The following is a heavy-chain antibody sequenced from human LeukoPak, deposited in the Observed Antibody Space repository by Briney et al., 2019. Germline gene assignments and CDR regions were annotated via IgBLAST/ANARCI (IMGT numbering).Heavy chain of an antibody. J-gene: IGHJ5*02. CDR1: GGTFSSYA. CDR2: IIPIFGTA. D-gene: IGHD2-8*02. CDR3: ARVSDYWGSPKPFDP. Sequence: SVKVSCKASGGTFSSYAISWVRQAPGQGLERMGGIIPIFGTANYAQKFQGRVTITTDESTSTAYMELSSLRSEDTAVYYCARVSDYWGSPKPFDPWGQGTLVTVSS. V-gene: IGHV1-69*05.